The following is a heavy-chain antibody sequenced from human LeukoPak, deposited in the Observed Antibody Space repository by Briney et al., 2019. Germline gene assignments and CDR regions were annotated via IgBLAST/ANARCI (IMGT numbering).Heavy chain of an antibody. Sequence: ASVKVSCKVSGYTLTELSMHWVRQAPGKGLEWMGGFDPEDGETIYAQKFQGRVTMTEDTSTDTAYMELSSLRSEDTAVYYCATRPPYYSGGSCNWFDPWGQGTLVTVSS. CDR2: FDPEDGET. D-gene: IGHD2-15*01. J-gene: IGHJ5*02. V-gene: IGHV1-24*01. CDR1: GYTLTELS. CDR3: ATRPPYYSGGSCNWFDP.